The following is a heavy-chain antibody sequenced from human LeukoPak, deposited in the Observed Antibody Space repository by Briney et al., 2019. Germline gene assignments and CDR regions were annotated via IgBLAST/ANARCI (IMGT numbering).Heavy chain of an antibody. J-gene: IGHJ4*02. V-gene: IGHV4-39*07. D-gene: IGHD6-13*01. CDR2: IYYSGST. Sequence: SETLSLTCTVSGGSISSSSYYWGWIRQPPGKGLEWIGSIYYSGSTYYNPSLKSRVTISGDTSKNQFSLKLSSVTAADTAVYYCARGSKAAPGTFDYWGQGTLVTVSS. CDR1: GGSISSSSYY. CDR3: ARGSKAAPGTFDY.